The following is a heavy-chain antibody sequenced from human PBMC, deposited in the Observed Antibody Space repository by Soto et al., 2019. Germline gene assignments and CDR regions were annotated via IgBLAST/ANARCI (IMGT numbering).Heavy chain of an antibody. V-gene: IGHV1-18*01. J-gene: IGHJ4*02. D-gene: IGHD6-13*01. Sequence: QVQLVQSGAEVKKPGASVKVSCKASGYTFTSYGISWVRQSPGQGLEWMGWISAYNGNTKYAQKLQGRVTMTTDTSTSTASMELRSLRSDDTAVYYCARDRGQQLFDYWGQGTLVTVSS. CDR3: ARDRGQQLFDY. CDR2: ISAYNGNT. CDR1: GYTFTSYG.